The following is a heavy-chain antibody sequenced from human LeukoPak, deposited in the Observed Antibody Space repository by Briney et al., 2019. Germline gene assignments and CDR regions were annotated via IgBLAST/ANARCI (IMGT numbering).Heavy chain of an antibody. V-gene: IGHV3-21*01. CDR1: GFTFSSYS. D-gene: IGHD3-22*01. CDR3: ARGTSIGDYYDSSGYYEDFDY. Sequence: GGSLGLSCAASGFTFSSYSMNWVRQAPGKGLEWVSSISSSSRYIYYADSVKGRFTISRDNAKNSLYLQMNSLRAEDTAVYYCARGTSIGDYYDSSGYYEDFDYWGQGTLVTVSS. J-gene: IGHJ4*02. CDR2: ISSSSRYI.